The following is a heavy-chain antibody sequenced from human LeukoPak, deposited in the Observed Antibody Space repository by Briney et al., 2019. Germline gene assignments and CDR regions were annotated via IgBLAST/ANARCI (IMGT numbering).Heavy chain of an antibody. Sequence: PGRSLRLSCAASGFTLSSYAMHWVRQAPGKGLEWVAVISYDGSNKYYADSVKGRFTISRDNSKNTLYLQMNSLRAEDTAVYYCARDNYYGSGSYYNRYYYYGMDVWGQGTTVTVSS. J-gene: IGHJ6*02. D-gene: IGHD3-10*01. V-gene: IGHV3-30-3*01. CDR1: GFTLSSYA. CDR3: ARDNYYGSGSYYNRYYYYGMDV. CDR2: ISYDGSNK.